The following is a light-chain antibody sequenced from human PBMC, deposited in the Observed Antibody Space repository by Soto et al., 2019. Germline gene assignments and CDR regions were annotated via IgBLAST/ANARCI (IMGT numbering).Light chain of an antibody. CDR1: QGLNNN. J-gene: IGKJ4*01. V-gene: IGKV1-27*01. CDR3: QKYDSAPALT. Sequence: DIQMTQSPSSLSASVGDRVTITCRASQGLNNNLAWYQQKPGKAPNILLFATSALQSGVPSRFSGSGSGTDFTLTISSLQPEDVATYYCQKYDSAPALTFGGGTKVEI. CDR2: ATS.